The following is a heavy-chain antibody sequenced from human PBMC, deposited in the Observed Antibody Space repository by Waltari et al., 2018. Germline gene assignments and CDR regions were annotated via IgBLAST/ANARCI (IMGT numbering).Heavy chain of an antibody. CDR3: ISGSYYENAFDI. J-gene: IGHJ3*02. CDR1: GYTLTELS. D-gene: IGHD1-26*01. CDR2: FDPEDGET. Sequence: QVQLVQSGAEVKKPGASVKVSCKVSGYTLTELSMPWVRQAPGKGLEWMGGFDPEDGETIYAQKFQGRVTMTEDTSTDTAYMELSSLRSEDTAVYYCISGSYYENAFDIWGQGTMVTVSS. V-gene: IGHV1-24*01.